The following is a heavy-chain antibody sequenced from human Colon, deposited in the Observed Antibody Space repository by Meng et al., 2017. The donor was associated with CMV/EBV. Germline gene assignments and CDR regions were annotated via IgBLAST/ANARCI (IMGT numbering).Heavy chain of an antibody. D-gene: IGHD5-12*01. CDR3: VREGAYGDFDY. CDR1: GFTFHNYW. V-gene: IGHV3-74*01. J-gene: IGHJ4*02. Sequence: SCVASGFTFHNYWMHWVRLGPGKGLVWVSRINGGGSSTNYADSVKGRFPISRDNAKNTLYLQMNSLRVEDTAVYYCVREGAYGDFDYWGQGTLVTVSS. CDR2: INGGGSST.